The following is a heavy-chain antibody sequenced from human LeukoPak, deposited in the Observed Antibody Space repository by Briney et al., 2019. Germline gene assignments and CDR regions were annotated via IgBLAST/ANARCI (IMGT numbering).Heavy chain of an antibody. V-gene: IGHV1-18*01. J-gene: IGHJ4*02. CDR3: ATRVTYYYDSSDLIDY. Sequence: ASVKVSCKASGYTFTSYGISWVRQAPGQGLEWMGWISAYNGNTNYAQKLQGRVTMTTDTSTSTAYMELRSLRSDDTAMYYCATRVTYYYDSSDLIDYWGQGTLVTVSS. CDR1: GYTFTSYG. CDR2: ISAYNGNT. D-gene: IGHD3-22*01.